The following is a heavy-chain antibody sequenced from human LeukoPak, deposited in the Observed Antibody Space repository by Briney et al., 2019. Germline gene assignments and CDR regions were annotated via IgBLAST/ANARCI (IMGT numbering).Heavy chain of an antibody. CDR1: GFTFSCSW. D-gene: IGHD1-14*01. Sequence: PGGSLRLSCAASGFTFSCSWMHWVRQTPGKGLVWVSRISSDGSSTIYADSVKGRFTISRDNAKNTLFLQMNSLRAEDTAVYYCARDWYWRFDYWGQGTLVTVSS. J-gene: IGHJ4*02. CDR2: ISSDGSST. CDR3: ARDWYWRFDY. V-gene: IGHV3-74*01.